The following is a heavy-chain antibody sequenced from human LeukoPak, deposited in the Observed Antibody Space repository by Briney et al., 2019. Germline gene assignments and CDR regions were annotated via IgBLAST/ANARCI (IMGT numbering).Heavy chain of an antibody. CDR2: ISSSSSYI. CDR1: GFTFSSYS. Sequence: GGSLRLSSAASGFTFSSYSMNWVRQAPGRGLEWVSSISSSSSYIYYADSVKGRFTISRDNAKNSLYLQMNSLRAEDTAVYYCARGGARDGYYFDYWGQGTLVTVSS. V-gene: IGHV3-21*01. D-gene: IGHD5-24*01. J-gene: IGHJ4*02. CDR3: ARGGARDGYYFDY.